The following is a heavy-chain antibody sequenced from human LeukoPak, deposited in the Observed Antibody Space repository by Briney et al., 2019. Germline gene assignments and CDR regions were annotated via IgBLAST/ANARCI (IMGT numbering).Heavy chain of an antibody. CDR2: IIPIFGTA. V-gene: IGHV1-69*01. CDR1: GGTFSSYA. D-gene: IGHD6-6*01. J-gene: IGHJ6*03. CDR3: ARRGGSSSGNYYYYYMDV. Sequence: SVKVSCKASGGTFSSYAISWARQAPGQGLEWMGGIIPIFGTANYAQKFQGRVTITADESTSTAHMELSSLRSEDTAVYYCARRGGSSSGNYYYYYMDVWGKGATVTVSS.